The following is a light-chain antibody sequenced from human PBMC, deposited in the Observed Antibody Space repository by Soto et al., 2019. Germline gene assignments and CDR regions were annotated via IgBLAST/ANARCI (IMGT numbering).Light chain of an antibody. J-gene: IGKJ5*01. CDR1: RSVSRY. V-gene: IGKV3-11*01. CDR3: QQRSNWPSIT. Sequence: EIVLTQSPATLSLSPGERATLSCRSSRSVSRYLAWYQQKPGQAPRLLIFDASNRATGIPARFSGSGSGTEFTLTISSLEPEDFAVYYCQQRSNWPSITFGQGTRLEIK. CDR2: DAS.